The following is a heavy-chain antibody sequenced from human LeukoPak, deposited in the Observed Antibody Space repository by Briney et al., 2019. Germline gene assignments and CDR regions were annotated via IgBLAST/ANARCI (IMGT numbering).Heavy chain of an antibody. CDR3: ARFYYYYGMDV. CDR1: GGSISSGDYY. Sequence: PSQTLSLTCTVSGGSISSGDYYWSWIRQPPGKGLEWIGYIYYSGSSYYNPSLKSRVTMSVDTSKNQFSLKLSSVTAAGTAVYYCARFYYYYGMDVWGQGTTATVSS. J-gene: IGHJ6*02. V-gene: IGHV4-30-4*01. CDR2: IYYSGSS.